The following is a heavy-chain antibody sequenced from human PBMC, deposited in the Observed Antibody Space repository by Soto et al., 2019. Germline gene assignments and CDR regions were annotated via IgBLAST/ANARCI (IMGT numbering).Heavy chain of an antibody. J-gene: IGHJ3*02. V-gene: IGHV3-48*02. CDR3: ARDWNYGGYAFDI. Sequence: GGSLRLSCAASGFTFSSDSMNWVRQDPGKGLEWVSYISSSSSTIYYADSVKGRFTISRDNAKNSLYRQMNSLRDEDTAVYYCARDWNYGGYAFDIWGQGTMVTVSS. D-gene: IGHD1-7*01. CDR2: ISSSSSTI. CDR1: GFTFSSDS.